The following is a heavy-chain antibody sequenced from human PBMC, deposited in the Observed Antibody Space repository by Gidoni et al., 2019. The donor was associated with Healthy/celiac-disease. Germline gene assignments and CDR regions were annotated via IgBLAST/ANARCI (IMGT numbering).Heavy chain of an antibody. Sequence: EVPLVESGGGLVKPGGSLSLSCAASGFTFSSYSMNWVRQAPGKGLEWVSSISSSGSTIYYADSVKGRFTISRDNAKNSLYLQMNSLRAEDTAVYYCAREENEWEPSFDYWGQGTLVTVSS. CDR3: AREENEWEPSFDY. CDR2: ISSSGSTI. CDR1: GFTFSSYS. V-gene: IGHV3-21*01. D-gene: IGHD1-26*01. J-gene: IGHJ4*02.